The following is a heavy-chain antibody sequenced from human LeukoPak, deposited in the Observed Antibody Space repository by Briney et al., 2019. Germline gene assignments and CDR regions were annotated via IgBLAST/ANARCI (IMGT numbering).Heavy chain of an antibody. Sequence: PSETLSLTCTVSGGSISSSSYYWGWIRQPPGKGLEWIGSIYYSGSTYYNPSLKSRVTISVDTSKNQFSLRLNSLTAADTAVYFCARSGTYDYSSTHDYWGQGTLITVSS. CDR2: IYYSGST. CDR1: GGSISSSSYY. J-gene: IGHJ4*02. D-gene: IGHD6-19*01. CDR3: ARSGTYDYSSTHDY. V-gene: IGHV4-39*07.